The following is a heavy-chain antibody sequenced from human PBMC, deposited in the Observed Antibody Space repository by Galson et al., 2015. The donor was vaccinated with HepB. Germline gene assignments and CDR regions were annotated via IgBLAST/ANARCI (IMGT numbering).Heavy chain of an antibody. D-gene: IGHD3-3*01. J-gene: IGHJ4*02. V-gene: IGHV3-53*01. Sequence: SLRLDCPDPGFNVHGNYMRGVGQAPGEGLECVWGIYSGGSTYYADSVKGRFTISRNNSKNTLYLQMNSLRAEDTAVYYCARAEITIFGVVKGFDYWGQGTLVTVSS. CDR1: GFNVHGNY. CDR2: IYSGGST. CDR3: ARAEITIFGVVKGFDY.